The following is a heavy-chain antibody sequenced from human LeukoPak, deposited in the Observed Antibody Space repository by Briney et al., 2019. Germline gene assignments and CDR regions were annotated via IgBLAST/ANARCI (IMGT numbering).Heavy chain of an antibody. Sequence: PSETLSLTCTVSGGSISSYYWSWIRQPPGKGLEWIGYIYYSGSTNYNPSLKSRVTISVDTSKNQSSLKLSSVTAADTAVYYCARAGFGYGDYLDYWGQGTLVTVSS. V-gene: IGHV4-59*01. CDR1: GGSISSYY. D-gene: IGHD4-17*01. CDR3: ARAGFGYGDYLDY. CDR2: IYYSGST. J-gene: IGHJ4*02.